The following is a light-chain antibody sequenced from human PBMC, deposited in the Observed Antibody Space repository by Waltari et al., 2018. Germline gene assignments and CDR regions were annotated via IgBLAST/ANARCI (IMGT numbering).Light chain of an antibody. CDR3: QSYDSSLSGVV. J-gene: IGLJ2*01. CDR2: GNN. Sequence: QSVLTQPPSVSGAPGQRVTISCTGSSSNIGAGYVVHWYLQLPGTAPKPLIYGNNCRPSGVADGFSGAKSGASASLAITGLQAVDEADYYCQSYDSSLSGVVFGGGTKLTVL. CDR1: SSNIGAGYV. V-gene: IGLV1-40*01.